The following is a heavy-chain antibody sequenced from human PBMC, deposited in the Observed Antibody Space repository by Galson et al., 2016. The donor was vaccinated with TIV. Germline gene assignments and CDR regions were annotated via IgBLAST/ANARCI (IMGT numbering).Heavy chain of an antibody. D-gene: IGHD3-22*01. CDR2: IYGDGRT. J-gene: IGHJ6*02. Sequence: SLRLSCAASGFIVDDNYMTWIRQAPGKGLEWVSVIYGDGRTYYTDSVRGRFTISRDSSKNTLYLQMNSLRAEDTAVYYCARDRYYDARGCYYYYYGMDVWGQGTTVTVSS. V-gene: IGHV3-53*01. CDR1: GFIVDDNY. CDR3: ARDRYYDARGCYYYYYGMDV.